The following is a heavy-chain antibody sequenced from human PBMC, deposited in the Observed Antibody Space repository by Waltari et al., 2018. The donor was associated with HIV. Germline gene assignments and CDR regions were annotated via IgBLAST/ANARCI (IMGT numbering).Heavy chain of an antibody. CDR1: GGSISSYY. CDR3: ARAGSEWELPF. CDR2: IYYSGST. D-gene: IGHD1-26*01. J-gene: IGHJ4*02. V-gene: IGHV4-59*01. Sequence: QVQLQESGPGLVKPSETLSLTCTVSGGSISSYYWSWIRQPPGKGLEGIWYIYYSGSTNYNPALKSRVTISVDTSKNQFSLKLSSVTAADTAVYYCARAGSEWELPFWGQGTLVTVSS.